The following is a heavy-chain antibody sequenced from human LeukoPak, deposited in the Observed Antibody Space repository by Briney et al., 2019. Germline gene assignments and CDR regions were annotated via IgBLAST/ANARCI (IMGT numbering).Heavy chain of an antibody. D-gene: IGHD3-9*01. CDR2: ISYDGSNK. CDR3: ARGDWLLSYYYYYGMDV. J-gene: IGHJ6*02. CDR1: GFTFSSYA. V-gene: IGHV3-30*04. Sequence: GGSLRLSCAASGFTFSSYAMHWVRQAPGKGLEWVAVISYDGSNKYYADSVKGRFTISRDNSKNTLYLQMNSLRAEDTAMYYCARGDWLLSYYYYYGMDVWGQGTTVTVSS.